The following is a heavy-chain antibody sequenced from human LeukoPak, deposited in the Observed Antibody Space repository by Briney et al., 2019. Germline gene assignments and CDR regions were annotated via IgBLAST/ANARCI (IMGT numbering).Heavy chain of an antibody. D-gene: IGHD5-12*01. Sequence: GGSLRLSCAASGFTFSSYAMSWVRQAPGKGLEWVSAISGSGGSTYYADSVKGRFTISRDNSKNTLYLQTNSLRAEDTAVYYCAKFDGGFGGYDFNYFDYWGQGTLVTVSS. CDR2: ISGSGGST. J-gene: IGHJ4*02. CDR1: GFTFSSYA. CDR3: AKFDGGFGGYDFNYFDY. V-gene: IGHV3-23*01.